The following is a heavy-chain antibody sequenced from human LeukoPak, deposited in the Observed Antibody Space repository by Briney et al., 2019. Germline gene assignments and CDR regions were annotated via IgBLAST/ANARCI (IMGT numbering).Heavy chain of an antibody. D-gene: IGHD5-18*01. Sequence: ASVKVSCKASGYTFTSYDINWVRQAPGQGLEWMGWMNPNSGNTGYAQKFQGRVTMTRNTSISTACMELSSLRSEDTAVYYCARVIGDVDTGVYDAFDIWGQGTMVTVSS. CDR2: MNPNSGNT. J-gene: IGHJ3*02. V-gene: IGHV1-8*01. CDR3: ARVIGDVDTGVYDAFDI. CDR1: GYTFTSYD.